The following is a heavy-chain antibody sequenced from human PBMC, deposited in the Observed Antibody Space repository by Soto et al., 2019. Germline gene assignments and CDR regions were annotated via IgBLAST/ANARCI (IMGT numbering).Heavy chain of an antibody. CDR1: GFTFSSYA. J-gene: IGHJ6*02. V-gene: IGHV3-23*01. Sequence: PGGSLRLSXAASGFTFSSYAMSWVRQAPGKGLEWVSAISGSGGSTYYADSVKGRFTISRDNSKNTLYLQMNSLRAEDTAVYYCATDPRLYYYYGMDVWGQGTTVTVSS. CDR3: ATDPRLYYYYGMDV. CDR2: ISGSGGST.